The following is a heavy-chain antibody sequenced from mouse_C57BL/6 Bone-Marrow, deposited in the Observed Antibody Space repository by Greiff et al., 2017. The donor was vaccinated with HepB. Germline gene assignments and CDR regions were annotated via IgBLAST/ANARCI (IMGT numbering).Heavy chain of an antibody. D-gene: IGHD1-1*01. Sequence: VQRVESGADLMKPGASVKLSCTATGYTFTGYCISWVHQRPGHGLEWIGEILPGSGSTYYPEKFKGKVTFTADTSSNTVYMQLSSLTTEDSAMYYCARPAHYYGSEYCEDWGQGVTVT. J-gene: IGHJ2*01. V-gene: IGHV1-9*01. CDR2: ILPGSGST. CDR3: ARPAHYYGSEYCED. CDR1: GYTFTGYC.